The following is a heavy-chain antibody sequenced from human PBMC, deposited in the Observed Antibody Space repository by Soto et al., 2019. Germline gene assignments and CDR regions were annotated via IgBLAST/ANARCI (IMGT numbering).Heavy chain of an antibody. J-gene: IGHJ4*02. D-gene: IGHD4-17*01. Sequence: GSLRLSCAASGFTFSSYAMSWVRQAPGKGLEWVSAISGSGGSTYYADSVKGRFTISRDNSKNTLYMQMNSLRAEDTALYYCAKDLIGGYGDYRLDYWGQGTLVTVSS. CDR2: ISGSGGST. V-gene: IGHV3-23*01. CDR3: AKDLIGGYGDYRLDY. CDR1: GFTFSSYA.